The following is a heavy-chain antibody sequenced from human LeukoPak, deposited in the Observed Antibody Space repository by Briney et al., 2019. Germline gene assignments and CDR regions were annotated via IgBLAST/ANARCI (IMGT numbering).Heavy chain of an antibody. J-gene: IGHJ4*02. V-gene: IGHV3-48*01. D-gene: IGHD2-21*02. CDR3: GRDLGSGDHGLLV. Sequence: GGSLRLSRSFSGFSFSSYTMNWVRQAPGKGLEWISYISRTGTTIYYADSVKGRFTISRGNAKNSLYLQVDILRSEDRALYFGGRDLGSGDHGLLVWGQGTLLTVSS. CDR1: GFSFSSYT. CDR2: ISRTGTTI.